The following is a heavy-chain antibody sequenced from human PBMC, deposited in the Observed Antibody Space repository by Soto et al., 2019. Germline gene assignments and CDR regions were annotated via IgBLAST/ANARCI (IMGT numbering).Heavy chain of an antibody. CDR3: AKDVQYHYGSYFDS. J-gene: IGHJ4*02. CDR2: ISGSGVSA. V-gene: IGHV3-23*01. D-gene: IGHD5-12*01. Sequence: EVQLLESGGGLVQPGGSLRLSCAASGFTFSSHAISWVRQAPGKGLEWISAISGSGVSAYYADSVKGRFTISRDNSKNTLFLQMNSLGAEDTAVYYCAKDVQYHYGSYFDSWGQGTLVTVSS. CDR1: GFTFSSHA.